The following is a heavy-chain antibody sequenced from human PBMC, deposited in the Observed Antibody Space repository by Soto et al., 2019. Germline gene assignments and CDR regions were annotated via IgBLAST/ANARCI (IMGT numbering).Heavy chain of an antibody. CDR3: ARALNVDTAMVEGWSSDY. CDR2: ISAYNGNT. CDR1: GYTFTSYC. D-gene: IGHD5-18*01. V-gene: IGHV1-18*01. Sequence: ASVKVSCKASGYTFTSYCISWVRQAPGQGLEWMGWISAYNGNTNYAQKLQGRVTMTTDTSTSTAYMELRSLRSDDTAVYYCARALNVDTAMVEGWSSDYWGQGTLVTVSS. J-gene: IGHJ4*02.